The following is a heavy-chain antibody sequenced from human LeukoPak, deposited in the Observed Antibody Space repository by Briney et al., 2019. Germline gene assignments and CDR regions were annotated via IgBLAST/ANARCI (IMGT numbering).Heavy chain of an antibody. CDR2: IYYSVST. Sequence: SETLSLTCTVSGGSISSNYWSWIRQPPGKGLEWIRYIYYSVSTNYNPSFTSGVTISVDTSKNQSYLKLSSVTGEDTAGYYCARGERGSYSQPFEYWGQGTLVTVSS. CDR3: ARGERGSYSQPFEY. D-gene: IGHD1-26*01. V-gene: IGHV4-59*01. CDR1: GGSISSNY. J-gene: IGHJ4*02.